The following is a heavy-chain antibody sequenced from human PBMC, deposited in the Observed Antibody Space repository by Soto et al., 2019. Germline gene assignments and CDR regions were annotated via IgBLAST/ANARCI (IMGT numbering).Heavy chain of an antibody. D-gene: IGHD6-6*01. J-gene: IGHJ5*02. CDR3: ARARLAARLHWFDP. CDR1: GGSISSYY. Sequence: SETLSLTCTVSGGSISSYYWSWIRQPPGKGLEWIGYIYYSGITYYNPSLKSRVTISVDTSKNQFSLKLSSVTAADTAVYYCARARLAARLHWFDPWGQGTLVTVSS. CDR2: IYYSGIT. V-gene: IGHV4-59*08.